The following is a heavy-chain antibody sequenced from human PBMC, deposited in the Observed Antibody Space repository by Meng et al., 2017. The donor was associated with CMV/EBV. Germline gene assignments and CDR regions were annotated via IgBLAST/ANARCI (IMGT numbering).Heavy chain of an antibody. V-gene: IGHV4-39*07. CDR2: IYYRGRT. CDR1: GGSISNSDYY. J-gene: IGHJ5*02. Sequence: GSLRLSCTVSGGSISNSDYYWGWIRQPPGKGLEWIGTIYYRGRTYYSPSLKSRVTISVDTSDNQFSLIVSSVTAADTAMYYCARVRSISNWFDPWGQGTLVTVFS. CDR3: ARVRSISNWFDP. D-gene: IGHD3-3*02.